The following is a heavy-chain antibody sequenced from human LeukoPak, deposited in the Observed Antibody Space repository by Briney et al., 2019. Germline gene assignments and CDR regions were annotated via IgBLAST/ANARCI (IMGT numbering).Heavy chain of an antibody. V-gene: IGHV5-10-1*01. CDR1: GYIFTSYW. CDR2: IDPSDSYT. J-gene: IGHJ6*02. D-gene: IGHD3-16*01. CDR3: ARHDLPHGMDV. Sequence: GASLQISCKCSGYIFTSYWISSVRQLPGKGLEWMGRIDPSDSYTNYSPSFQGHVTISADKSISTAYLQWSSLKASDTAMYYCARHDLPHGMDVWGQGTTVTVSS.